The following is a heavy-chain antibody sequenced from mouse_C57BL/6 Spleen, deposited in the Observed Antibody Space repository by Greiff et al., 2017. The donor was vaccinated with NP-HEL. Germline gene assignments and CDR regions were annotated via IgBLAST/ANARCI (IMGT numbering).Heavy chain of an antibody. Sequence: EVQGVESGGGLVQPGGSLKLSCAASGFTFSDYYMYWVRQTPEKRLEWVAYISNGGGSTYYPDTVKGRFTISRDNAKNTLYLQMSRLKSEDTAMYYCARPGITTVVASYWYFDVWGTGTTVTVSS. CDR1: GFTFSDYY. J-gene: IGHJ1*03. CDR3: ARPGITTVVASYWYFDV. V-gene: IGHV5-12*01. CDR2: ISNGGGST. D-gene: IGHD1-1*01.